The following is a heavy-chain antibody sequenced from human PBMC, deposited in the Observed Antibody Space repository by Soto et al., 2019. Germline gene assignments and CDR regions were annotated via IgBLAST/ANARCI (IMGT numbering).Heavy chain of an antibody. J-gene: IGHJ6*03. CDR3: ARQLVHDYSNYYYYYMDV. Sequence: SETLSLTCTVSGGSISSGGYYWSWIRQHPGKGLEWIGYIYYSGSTYYNPSLKSRVTISVDTSKNQFSLKLSSVTVADTAVYYCARQLVHDYSNYYYYYMDVWGKGTTVTVSS. D-gene: IGHD4-4*01. V-gene: IGHV4-31*03. CDR1: GGSISSGGYY. CDR2: IYYSGST.